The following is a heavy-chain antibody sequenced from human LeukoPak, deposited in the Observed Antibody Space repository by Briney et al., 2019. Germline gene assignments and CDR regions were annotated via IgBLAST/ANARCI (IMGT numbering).Heavy chain of an antibody. CDR1: GFTFSSNA. Sequence: GGSLRLSCAASGFTFSSNAMTWVRQAPGMGLECVSAITATGETPYYADSVKGRFTISRDNSRNTLYLQLNSLRAGDTALYYCAKAYGTNGYYQLPIDFWGQGTLVTVSS. V-gene: IGHV3-23*01. CDR3: AKAYGTNGYYQLPIDF. J-gene: IGHJ4*02. D-gene: IGHD3-22*01. CDR2: ITATGETP.